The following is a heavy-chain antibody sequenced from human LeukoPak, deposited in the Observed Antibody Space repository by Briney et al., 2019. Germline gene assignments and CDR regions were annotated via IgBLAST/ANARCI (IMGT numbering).Heavy chain of an antibody. J-gene: IGHJ4*02. Sequence: SETLSLTCTVSGGSISSYYWSWIRQPPGKGLEWIGRIYTSGSTNYNPSLKSRVTISVDTSKNQFSLKLSSVTAADTAVYYCARVGSSSWSNTYFDYWGQGTLVTVSS. CDR3: ARVGSSSWSNTYFDY. V-gene: IGHV4-4*08. D-gene: IGHD6-13*01. CDR1: GGSISSYY. CDR2: IYTSGST.